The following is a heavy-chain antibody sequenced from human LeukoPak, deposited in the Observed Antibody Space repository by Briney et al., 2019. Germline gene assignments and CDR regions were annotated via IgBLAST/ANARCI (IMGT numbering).Heavy chain of an antibody. D-gene: IGHD4-17*01. Sequence: GGSLRLSCAASGSTFSNAWMSWVRQAPGKGLEWVGRIKSKTDGGTTDYAAPVKGRFTISRDDSKNTLYLQMNSLKTEDTAVYYCTTDDYGDYEGSDYWGQGTLVTVSS. J-gene: IGHJ4*02. CDR1: GSTFSNAW. V-gene: IGHV3-15*01. CDR3: TTDDYGDYEGSDY. CDR2: IKSKTDGGTT.